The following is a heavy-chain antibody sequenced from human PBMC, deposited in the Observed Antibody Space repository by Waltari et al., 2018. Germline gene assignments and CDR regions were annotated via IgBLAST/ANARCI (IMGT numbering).Heavy chain of an antibody. D-gene: IGHD5-18*01. CDR2: ISGNGGST. CDR1: TSTFSAYA. J-gene: IGHJ4*02. Sequence: EAQLLESGGGLVQPGGSLRLSCAASTSTFSAYAMAWVRQAPGKGLQWVATISGNGGSTQYADSVKGRFTISRDNSKNTLFLQMNSLGGEDTAVYYCAKHTAMGPVWGLGTLVSVSS. V-gene: IGHV3-23*01. CDR3: AKHTAMGPV.